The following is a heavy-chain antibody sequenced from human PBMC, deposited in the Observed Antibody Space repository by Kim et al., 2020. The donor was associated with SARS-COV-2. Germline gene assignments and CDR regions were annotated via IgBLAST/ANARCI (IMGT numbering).Heavy chain of an antibody. Sequence: THVNPSLKGRVTISVDTSKKQFSLRLSSVTAADAAVYYCARHLRNWYFDLWGRGTLVTVSS. V-gene: IGHV4-39*01. CDR2: T. J-gene: IGHJ2*01. CDR3: ARHLRNWYFDL.